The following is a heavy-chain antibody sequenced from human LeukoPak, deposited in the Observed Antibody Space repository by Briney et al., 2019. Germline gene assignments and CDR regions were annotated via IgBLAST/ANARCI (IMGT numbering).Heavy chain of an antibody. J-gene: IGHJ5*02. Sequence: PGGPLILSCGASGFTFSSYWMSWVRQAPGRGLEWVANIKQDGSEKDYVDSVKGRFTISRENAKNSLYLQMTNLRAEDTAIYYCAKLGGTARFDPWGQGTLVTVSS. CDR3: AKLGGTARFDP. V-gene: IGHV3-7*01. D-gene: IGHD1-7*01. CDR1: GFTFSSYW. CDR2: IKQDGSEK.